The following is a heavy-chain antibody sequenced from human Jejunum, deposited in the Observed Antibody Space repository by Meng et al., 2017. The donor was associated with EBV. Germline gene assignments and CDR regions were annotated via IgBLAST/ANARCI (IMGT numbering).Heavy chain of an antibody. J-gene: IGHJ4*02. CDR1: GVSTSSTIYF. CDR2: IHYSGNT. Sequence: QVQLQESGPRLVNASETLPLTCTVSGVSTSSTIYFWGWIRQPPGKGLEWIGTIHYSGNTYYNPSLKSRLSISLDTSQNQFSLKLNSVTAADTAVYYCVRERESSAQYWGQGTLVTVSS. V-gene: IGHV4-39*07. D-gene: IGHD3-22*01. CDR3: VRERESSAQY.